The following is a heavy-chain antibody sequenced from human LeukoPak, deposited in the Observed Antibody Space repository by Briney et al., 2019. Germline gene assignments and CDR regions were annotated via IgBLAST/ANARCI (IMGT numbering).Heavy chain of an antibody. CDR3: ARDPRVYQHRTTGYYFDY. V-gene: IGHV1-3*03. J-gene: IGHJ4*02. CDR2: INAGNGNT. Sequence: GASVKVSCKASGYTFTSYTIHWVRQAPGQRLEWMGWINAGNGNTKYSQEFQDRVTITRDTSASTAYMELSSLRSEDMAVYYCARDPRVYQHRTTGYYFDYWGQGTLVTVSS. CDR1: GYTFTSYT. D-gene: IGHD2-2*01.